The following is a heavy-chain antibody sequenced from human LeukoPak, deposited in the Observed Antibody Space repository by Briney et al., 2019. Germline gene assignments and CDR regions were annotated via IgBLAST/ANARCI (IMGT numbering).Heavy chain of an antibody. V-gene: IGHV4-30-4*01. CDR3: ARDSFSELGIFYYYYGMDV. J-gene: IGHJ6*04. CDR1: GGSISSGDYY. Sequence: PSETLSLTCTVSGGSISSGDYYWSWIRQPPGKGLEWIGYIYYSGSTYYNPSLKSRVTISVDTSKNQFSLKLSSVTAADTAVYYCARDSFSELGIFYYYYGMDVWCKGTTVTVSS. D-gene: IGHD7-27*01. CDR2: IYYSGST.